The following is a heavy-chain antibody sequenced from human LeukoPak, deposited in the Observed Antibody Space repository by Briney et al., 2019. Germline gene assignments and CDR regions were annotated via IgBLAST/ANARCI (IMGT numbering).Heavy chain of an antibody. CDR2: ISGSGGST. V-gene: IGHV3-23*01. Sequence: GGSLRLSCAASGFTFSSYAMSWVRQAPGKGLEWVSAISGSGGSTYYADSVKGRFTISRDNSKNTLYLQMNSLRAEDTAVYYCAKDFMYYDSSGYYLYWGQGTLVTVSS. CDR3: AKDFMYYDSSGYYLY. J-gene: IGHJ4*02. CDR1: GFTFSSYA. D-gene: IGHD3-22*01.